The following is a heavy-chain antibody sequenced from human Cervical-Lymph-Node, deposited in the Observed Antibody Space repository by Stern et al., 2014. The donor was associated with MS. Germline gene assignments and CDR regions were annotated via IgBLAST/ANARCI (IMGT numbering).Heavy chain of an antibody. CDR3: ARQRYFDY. Sequence: EMQLVESGPEVKRPGESLKISCQASGYTFTSYWIGGVRQMPGKGLNGIAIILPVGSVIRYGPSFQGQVTISADKSSSTAYLQWNNLKASDTAIYYCARQRYFDYWGQGTLVTVSS. CDR1: GYTFTSYW. J-gene: IGHJ4*02. CDR2: ILPVGSVI. V-gene: IGHV5-51*01.